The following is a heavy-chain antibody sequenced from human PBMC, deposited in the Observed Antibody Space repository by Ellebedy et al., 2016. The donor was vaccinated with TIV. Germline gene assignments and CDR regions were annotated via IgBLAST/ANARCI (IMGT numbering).Heavy chain of an antibody. J-gene: IGHJ4*02. CDR2: IYSAGAT. CDR1: GFTVSSNY. V-gene: IGHV3-66*01. Sequence: PGGSLRLSCAASGFTVSSNYMSWVRQAPGKGLGWVSVIYSAGATSYADSVKCRFTISRDNSKNTLYLQMNSLRVEDTAVYYCARKYIYGFDWGQGTLVTVSS. D-gene: IGHD5-18*01. CDR3: ARKYIYGFD.